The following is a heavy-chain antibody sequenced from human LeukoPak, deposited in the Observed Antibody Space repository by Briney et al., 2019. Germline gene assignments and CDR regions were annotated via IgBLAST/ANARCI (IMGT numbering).Heavy chain of an antibody. Sequence: SVKVPCKASGGTFSSYAISWVRQAPGQGLEWMGGIIPIFGTANYAQKFQGRVTITTDESTSTAYMELSSLRSEDTAVYYCARRDRNWFDPWGQGTLVTVSS. CDR1: GGTFSSYA. V-gene: IGHV1-69*05. CDR3: ARRDRNWFDP. J-gene: IGHJ5*02. CDR2: IIPIFGTA.